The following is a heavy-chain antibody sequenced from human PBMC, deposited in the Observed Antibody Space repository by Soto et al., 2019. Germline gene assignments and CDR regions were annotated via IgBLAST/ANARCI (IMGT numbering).Heavy chain of an antibody. CDR3: VHPRPYSSSQIES. J-gene: IGHJ4*02. V-gene: IGHV2-5*02. Sequence: QITLKESGPTLVKPTQTLTLTCTFSGFSLSNRGVGVGWVRQPPGQALEWLAFIYWDDDKRFSPSLKTRLTITKDISNNQVVLTLTNMGPVDTATYYCVHPRPYSSSQIESWCQGTLVTVSS. CDR2: IYWDDDK. CDR1: GFSLSNRGVG. D-gene: IGHD6-6*01.